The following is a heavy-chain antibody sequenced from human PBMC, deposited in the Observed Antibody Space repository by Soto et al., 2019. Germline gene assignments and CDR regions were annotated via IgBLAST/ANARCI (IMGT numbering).Heavy chain of an antibody. V-gene: IGHV3-74*01. Sequence: GGSLRLSCAASGFTFSSYWMHWVRQAPGKGLVWVSRINSDGSSTSYADSVKGRFTISRDNAKNTLYLQMNSLRAEDTAVYYCARVYCSGGNCYHLXYWGQGTLVTVSS. D-gene: IGHD2-15*01. CDR2: INSDGSST. J-gene: IGHJ4*02. CDR1: GFTFSSYW. CDR3: ARVYCSGGNCYHLXY.